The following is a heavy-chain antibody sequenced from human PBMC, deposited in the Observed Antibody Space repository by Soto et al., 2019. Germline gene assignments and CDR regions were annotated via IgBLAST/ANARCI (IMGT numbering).Heavy chain of an antibody. D-gene: IGHD2-21*02. CDR3: TRVRVVVTATNYYYYGMDV. CDR1: GFTFGDYA. CDR2: IRSKAYGGTT. Sequence: HPGGSLRLSCTASGFTFGDYAMSWFRQAPGKGLEWVGFIRSKAYGGTTEYAASVKGRFTISRDDSKSIAYLQMNSLKTEDTAVYYCTRVRVVVTATNYYYYGMDVWGKGTTVTVSS. J-gene: IGHJ6*04. V-gene: IGHV3-49*03.